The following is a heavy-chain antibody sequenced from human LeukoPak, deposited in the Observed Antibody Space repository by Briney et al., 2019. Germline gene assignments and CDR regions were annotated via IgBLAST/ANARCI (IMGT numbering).Heavy chain of an antibody. CDR3: AKGIVGFDY. D-gene: IGHD3-16*02. CDR2: ISWNSGSI. V-gene: IGHV3-9*01. CDR1: GFTFDDYA. Sequence: GGSLRLSCAASGFTFDDYAMHWVRQAPGKGLEWVSGISWNSGSIGYADSVKGRFTISRDNAKNSLYLQMNSPRAEDTALYYCAKGIVGFDYWGQGTLVTVSS. J-gene: IGHJ4*02.